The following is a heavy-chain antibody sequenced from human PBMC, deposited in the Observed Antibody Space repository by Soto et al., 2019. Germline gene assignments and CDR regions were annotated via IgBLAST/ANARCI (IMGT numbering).Heavy chain of an antibody. Sequence: SETLSLTCTVSGGSISSGGYYWSWIRQHPGKGLEWIGYIYYSGSTYYNPSLKSRVTISVDTSKNQFSLKLSSVTAADTAVYYCARDLLITIFGVVLLGYYGMDVWGQGTTVTVSS. CDR1: GGSISSGGYY. CDR3: ARDLLITIFGVVLLGYYGMDV. J-gene: IGHJ6*02. V-gene: IGHV4-31*03. CDR2: IYYSGST. D-gene: IGHD3-3*01.